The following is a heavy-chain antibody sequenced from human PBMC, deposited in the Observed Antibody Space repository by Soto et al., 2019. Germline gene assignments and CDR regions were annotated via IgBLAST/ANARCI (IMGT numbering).Heavy chain of an antibody. V-gene: IGHV4-4*07. CDR2: MQHTGNT. CDR3: AKDVSSRRWFDP. D-gene: IGHD3-16*01. CDR1: GASIRSYH. J-gene: IGHJ5*02. Sequence: QVQLQESGPGLVKPSETLSLTCAVSGASIRSYHWSWIRQPAGKGLEWIGRMQHTGNTNYNPSLKSRVTMSVDTSKNQISLKMTSVTAADTAFYFCAKDVSSRRWFDPWGQGILVIVSS.